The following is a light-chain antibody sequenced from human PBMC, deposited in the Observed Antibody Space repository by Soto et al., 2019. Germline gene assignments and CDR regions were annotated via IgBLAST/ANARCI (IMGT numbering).Light chain of an antibody. V-gene: IGKV3-20*01. CDR2: GAS. J-gene: IGKJ1*01. Sequence: EILLTQYPATLPLSPGERATLSCRASQSVRSYLAWYQQKPGQAPRLLIYGASNRATGIPDRLSGSGSGTEFTLTISRMEPEDFAVYYCQQYGSSGTFGHGTKVDIK. CDR3: QQYGSSGT. CDR1: QSVRSY.